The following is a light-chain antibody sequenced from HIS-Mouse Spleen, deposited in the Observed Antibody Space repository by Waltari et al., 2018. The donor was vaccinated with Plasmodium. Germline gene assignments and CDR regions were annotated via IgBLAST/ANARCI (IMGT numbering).Light chain of an antibody. Sequence: SSELTQDPAVSVALGQTVRITCQGASLRSYYAAWYPEKPGQAPVLVILGKTNRPSGIPDRFSGSSSGNTASVTITGAQAEDEADYYCNSRDSSGNHQVFGGGTKLTVL. J-gene: IGLJ3*02. V-gene: IGLV3-19*01. CDR3: NSRDSSGNHQV. CDR2: GKT. CDR1: SLRSYY.